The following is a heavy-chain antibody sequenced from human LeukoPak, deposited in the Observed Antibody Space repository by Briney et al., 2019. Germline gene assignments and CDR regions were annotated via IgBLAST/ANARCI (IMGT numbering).Heavy chain of an antibody. V-gene: IGHV3-21*01. CDR2: ISSSSSYI. CDR3: ARVRSAMVTGYFDY. Sequence: PGGSLRLSCAASGFTFSSYSMNWVRQAPGKGLEWVSSISSSSSYIYYADSVKGRFTVSRDNAKNSLYLQMNSLRAEDTAVYYCARVRSAMVTGYFDYRGQGTLVTVSS. D-gene: IGHD5-18*01. CDR1: GFTFSSYS. J-gene: IGHJ4*02.